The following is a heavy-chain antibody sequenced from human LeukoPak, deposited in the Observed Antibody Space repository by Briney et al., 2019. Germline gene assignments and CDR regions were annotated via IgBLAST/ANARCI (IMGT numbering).Heavy chain of an antibody. CDR1: GFTFSSYG. D-gene: IGHD3-10*01. J-gene: IGHJ3*02. CDR3: AKSLQSIWFGASDAFDI. V-gene: IGHV3-30*18. Sequence: GGSLRLSCAASGFTFSSYGMHSVRQAPGKGLEWVAVISYDGSNKYYADSVKGRFTISRDNSKNTLYLQMNSLRAEDTAVYYCAKSLQSIWFGASDAFDIWGQGTMVTVSS. CDR2: ISYDGSNK.